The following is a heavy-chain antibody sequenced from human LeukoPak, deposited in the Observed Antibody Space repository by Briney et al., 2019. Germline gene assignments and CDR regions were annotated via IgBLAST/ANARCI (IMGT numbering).Heavy chain of an antibody. CDR3: AREVGSGSYYPENFDY. D-gene: IGHD3-10*01. V-gene: IGHV3-48*03. Sequence: PGGSLRLSCAASGFTFSSYEMNWVRQAPGKGLEWISYISSSGSTIYYADSVKGRFTISRDNAKNSLYLQMNSLRAEDTAVYYCAREVGSGSYYPENFDYWGQGTLVTVSS. CDR2: ISSSGSTI. J-gene: IGHJ4*02. CDR1: GFTFSSYE.